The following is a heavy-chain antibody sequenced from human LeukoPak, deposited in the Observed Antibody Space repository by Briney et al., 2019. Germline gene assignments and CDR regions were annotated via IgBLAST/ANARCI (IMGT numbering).Heavy chain of an antibody. V-gene: IGHV4-39*01. CDR1: GGSISSSSYY. Sequence: SETLSLTCTVSGGSISSSSYYWGWIRQPPGKGLEWIGRIYYSGSTYYNPSLKSRVTISVDASKNQFSLKLSSVTAADTAVYYCARRTGYCSSTSCSSRGAFDIWGQGTMVTVSS. D-gene: IGHD2-2*01. J-gene: IGHJ3*02. CDR2: IYYSGST. CDR3: ARRTGYCSSTSCSSRGAFDI.